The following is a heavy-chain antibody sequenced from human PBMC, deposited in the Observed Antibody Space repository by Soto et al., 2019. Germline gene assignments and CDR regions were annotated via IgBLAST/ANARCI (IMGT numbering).Heavy chain of an antibody. J-gene: IGHJ6*03. CDR3: ARVLGLTGTYYMVV. D-gene: IGHD1-20*01. V-gene: IGHV1-69*02. CDR1: GGTFSRYT. Sequence: ASVKVSCKASGGTFSRYTISWVRQAPGQGLEWMGRIIPILGIANYAQKLQGRVTITADKSTSTAYMELSSLRSEDTAVYYCARVLGLTGTYYMVVRGKGTTVTDSS. CDR2: IIPILGIA.